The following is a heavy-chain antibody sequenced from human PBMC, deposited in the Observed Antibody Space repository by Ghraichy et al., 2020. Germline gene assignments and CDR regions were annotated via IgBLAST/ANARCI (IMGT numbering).Heavy chain of an antibody. D-gene: IGHD3-3*01. Sequence: SETLSLTCTVSGGSISSSSHYWGWIRLPPGKGLEWIGYISYSGSTSYSPSLKSRVTISVDTSKNQFSLKLSSVTAADTAVYYCARLYDFWSGYLRDDDGGYWGQGTLVTVSS. CDR2: ISYSGST. CDR3: ARLYDFWSGYLRDDDGGY. J-gene: IGHJ4*02. V-gene: IGHV4-39*01. CDR1: GGSISSSSHY.